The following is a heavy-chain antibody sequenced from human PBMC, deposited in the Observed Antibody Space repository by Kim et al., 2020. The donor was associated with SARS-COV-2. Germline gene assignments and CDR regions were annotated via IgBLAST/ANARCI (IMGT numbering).Heavy chain of an antibody. CDR2: ISSSSSYI. Sequence: GGSLRLSCAASGFTFSSYSMNWVRQAPGKGLEWVSSISSSSSYIYYADSVKGRFTISRDNAKNSLYLQMNSLRAEDTAVYYCARVGESDGVLRYFDWLGGELTYYYYGMDVWGQGTTVTVSS. CDR3: ARVGESDGVLRYFDWLGGELTYYYYGMDV. J-gene: IGHJ6*02. D-gene: IGHD3-9*01. V-gene: IGHV3-21*01. CDR1: GFTFSSYS.